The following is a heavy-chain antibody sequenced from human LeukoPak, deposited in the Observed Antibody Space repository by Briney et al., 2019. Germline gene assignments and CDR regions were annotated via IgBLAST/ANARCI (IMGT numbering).Heavy chain of an antibody. J-gene: IGHJ3*02. Sequence: KPSETLSLTCTVSDGSISSYFWSWIRQPPGKGLEWIGYIYYSGSTNYTPSLKSRVTISVDTSKNQFSLKLSSVTAADTAVYYCARHALGLPNYGDYTLDAFDIWGQGTMVTVSS. CDR3: ARHALGLPNYGDYTLDAFDI. CDR2: IYYSGST. D-gene: IGHD4-17*01. V-gene: IGHV4-59*08. CDR1: DGSISSYF.